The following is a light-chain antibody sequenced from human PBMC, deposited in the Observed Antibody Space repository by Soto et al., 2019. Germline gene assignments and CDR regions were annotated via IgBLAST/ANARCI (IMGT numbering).Light chain of an antibody. CDR2: LGS. J-gene: IGKJ1*01. Sequence: DIVMTQSPLSLPVTPGEPASISCRSSQSLLHSNGYNYLDWYLQKPGQSPQLLIYLGSNRASGVPDRCIGSGSGTDFTLKISRVEAEDVGVYYCMQALQTRWTFGQGTKVEIK. V-gene: IGKV2-28*01. CDR3: MQALQTRWT. CDR1: QSLLHSNGYNY.